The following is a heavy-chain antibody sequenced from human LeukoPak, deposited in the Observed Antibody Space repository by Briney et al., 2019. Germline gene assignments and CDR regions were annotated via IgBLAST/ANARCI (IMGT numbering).Heavy chain of an antibody. D-gene: IGHD2-2*01. V-gene: IGHV4-34*01. CDR3: ARAPLGYCSSTSCRSFYWYFDL. CDR1: GESFSVYY. CDR2: INHSGRT. Sequence: TLSLTCAVYGESFSVYYWSWIRQPPGKGLEWIGEINHSGRTNYNPSRKSRVTISVDTSKNQFSLKLNSVTAADTAVYYCARAPLGYCSSTSCRSFYWYFDLWGRGTLVTVSS. J-gene: IGHJ2*01.